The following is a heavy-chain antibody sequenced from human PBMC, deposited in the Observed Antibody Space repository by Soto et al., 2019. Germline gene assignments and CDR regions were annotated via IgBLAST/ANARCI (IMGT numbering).Heavy chain of an antibody. D-gene: IGHD3-9*01. CDR3: ASRRYFDWLLPSDFDY. V-gene: IGHV3-30*03. CDR1: GFTFSSYG. J-gene: IGHJ4*02. Sequence: QVQLVESGGGVVQPGRSLRLSCAASGFTFSSYGMHWVRQAPGKGLEWVAVISYDGSNKYYADSVKGRFTISRDNSKTTLYLQMNSLRAEDTAVYYCASRRYFDWLLPSDFDYWGQGTLVTVSS. CDR2: ISYDGSNK.